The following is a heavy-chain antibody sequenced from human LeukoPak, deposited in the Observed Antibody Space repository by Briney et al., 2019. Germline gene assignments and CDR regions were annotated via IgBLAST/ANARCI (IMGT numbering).Heavy chain of an antibody. CDR3: ARDRGYSGYEMADDAFDI. D-gene: IGHD5-12*01. J-gene: IGHJ3*02. CDR2: ISSSSTI. V-gene: IGHV3-48*04. Sequence: GGSLRLSCAASGFTFSSYSMNWVRQAPGEGLEWVSYISSSSTIYYADSVKGRFTISRDNAKNSLYLQMNSLRAEDTAVYYCARDRGYSGYEMADDAFDIWGQGTMVTVSS. CDR1: GFTFSSYS.